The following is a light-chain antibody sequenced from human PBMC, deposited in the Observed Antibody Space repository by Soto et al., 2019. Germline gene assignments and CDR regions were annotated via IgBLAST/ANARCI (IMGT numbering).Light chain of an antibody. J-gene: IGKJ1*01. V-gene: IGKV3-20*01. CDR2: GAS. Sequence: EIVLTQSPGTLSLSPGEGATLSCRASQSVSSTYLAWYQQKAGQAPRLLIYGASSRATGIPDRFSGSGSGTDFTLTISRLEPEDFAVYYCQQYGSSPSFGQGTKVDIK. CDR3: QQYGSSPS. CDR1: QSVSSTY.